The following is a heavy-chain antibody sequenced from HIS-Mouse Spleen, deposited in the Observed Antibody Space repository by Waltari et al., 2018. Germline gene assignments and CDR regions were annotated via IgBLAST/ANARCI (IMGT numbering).Heavy chain of an antibody. J-gene: IGHJ6*02. Sequence: QVQLVQSGAEVKKPGASVKVSCKASGYTFTGYYMHWVRQAPGQGLEWMGWINPNSGGTNYAQTFQGRVTMTRDTSISTAYMELSRLRSDDTAVYYCAREPLRDCYNSYYYYGMDVWGQGTTVTVSS. CDR3: AREPLRDCYNSYYYYGMDV. CDR2: INPNSGGT. V-gene: IGHV1-2*02. D-gene: IGHD2-21*01. CDR1: GYTFTGYY.